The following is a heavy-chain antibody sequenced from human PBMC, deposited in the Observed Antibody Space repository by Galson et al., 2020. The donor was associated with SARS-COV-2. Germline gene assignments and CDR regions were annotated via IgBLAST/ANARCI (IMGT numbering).Heavy chain of an antibody. D-gene: IGHD3-10*01. V-gene: IGHV1-24*01. CDR3: ARRYYGPGIEY. Sequence: ASVKVSCKVSGYTLTELFIYWVRQAPGKGLEWMGHFDRKDGETIYAQKFQGRVVLTEDTSTDTAYMELSSLRFEDTAVYYCARRYYGPGIEYGGQGTLVTVSS. J-gene: IGHJ4*02. CDR1: GYTLTELF. CDR2: FDRKDGET.